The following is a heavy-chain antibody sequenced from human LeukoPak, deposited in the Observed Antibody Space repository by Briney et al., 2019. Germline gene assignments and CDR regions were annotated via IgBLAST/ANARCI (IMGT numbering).Heavy chain of an antibody. CDR2: IYYSGST. CDR1: GGSISSSSYY. D-gene: IGHD5-12*01. Sequence: SETLSLTCTVSGGSISSSSYYWGWIRQPPGKGLEWIGSIYYSGSTYYNPSLKSRVTISVDTSKNQFSLKLSSVTAADTAVYYCARDSGLASFDYWGQGTLVSVSS. V-gene: IGHV4-39*07. CDR3: ARDSGLASFDY. J-gene: IGHJ4*02.